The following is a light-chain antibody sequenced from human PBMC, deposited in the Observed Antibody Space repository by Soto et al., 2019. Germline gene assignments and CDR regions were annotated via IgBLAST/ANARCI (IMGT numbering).Light chain of an antibody. J-gene: IGKJ5*01. Sequence: EIVMTPPPATLSVSPGERAPLSRRARQSVSGNYLAWYQHKPGQAPRLLISGTYTRATGIPDRFSGRGSGTDFSLTISRLEPGDFAVYYCQHYGDSLSITFGQGTRLEIK. CDR1: QSVSGNY. V-gene: IGKV3-20*01. CDR3: QHYGDSLSIT. CDR2: GTY.